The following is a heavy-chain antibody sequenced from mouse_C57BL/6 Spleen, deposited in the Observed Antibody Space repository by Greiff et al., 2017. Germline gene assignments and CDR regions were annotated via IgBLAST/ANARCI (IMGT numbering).Heavy chain of an antibody. J-gene: IGHJ3*01. CDR3: ARSDCVVGYAY. CDR1: GYTFTSYW. Sequence: QVHVKQPGAELVKPGASVKLSCKASGYTFTSYWMHWVKQRPGQGLEWIGYINPSSGYTKYNQKFKDKATLTADKSSSTAYMQLSCLTYEDSAVYYCARSDCVVGYAYWGQGTLVTGSA. CDR2: INPSSGYT. V-gene: IGHV1-7*01.